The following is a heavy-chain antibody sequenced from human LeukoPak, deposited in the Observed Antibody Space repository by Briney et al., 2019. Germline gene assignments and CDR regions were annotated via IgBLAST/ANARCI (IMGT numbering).Heavy chain of an antibody. CDR1: RYTFSNYD. D-gene: IGHD6-6*01. J-gene: IGHJ6*02. V-gene: IGHV1-8*01. CDR3: ARERGRSSSFFGSLRKLYYYGMDV. Sequence: ASVKVSCKASRYTFSNYDINWVRQATGQGLEWMGWMNPNSGNTGYAQKFQGRVTMTRNTSISTAYMELSSLRSEDTAVYYCARERGRSSSFFGSLRKLYYYGMDVWGQGTTVTVSS. CDR2: MNPNSGNT.